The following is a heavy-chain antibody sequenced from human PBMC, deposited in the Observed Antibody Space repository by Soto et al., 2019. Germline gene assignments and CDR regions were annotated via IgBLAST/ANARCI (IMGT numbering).Heavy chain of an antibody. CDR2: INPNSGGT. Sequence: ASVKVSCEASGYTFTGYYIHWVRQAPGQGLEWMGWINPNSGGTNYAQKFQGRVTMTRDTSISTAYMELSRLRSDDTAVYYCARDPTNILTGLDYWGQGTLVTVSS. CDR1: GYTFTGYY. CDR3: ARDPTNILTGLDY. J-gene: IGHJ4*02. V-gene: IGHV1-2*02. D-gene: IGHD3-9*01.